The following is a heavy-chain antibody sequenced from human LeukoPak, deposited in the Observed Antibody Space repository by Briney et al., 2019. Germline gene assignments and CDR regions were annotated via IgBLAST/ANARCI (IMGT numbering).Heavy chain of an antibody. CDR2: ISWNSDII. D-gene: IGHD3-22*01. CDR3: AKDKSGYYSSDYFDY. V-gene: IGHV3-9*01. J-gene: IGHJ4*02. Sequence: GRSLRLSCAASGFTFDDYAMHWVRQAPGKGLEWVSGISWNSDIIVYADSVKGRFTISRDNAKNSLYLQMNSLRAEDTAVYYCAKDKSGYYSSDYFDYWGQGTLVTVSS. CDR1: GFTFDDYA.